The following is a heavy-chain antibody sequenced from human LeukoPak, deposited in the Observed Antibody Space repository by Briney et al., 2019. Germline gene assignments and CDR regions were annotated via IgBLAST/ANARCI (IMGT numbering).Heavy chain of an antibody. D-gene: IGHD3-3*01. CDR1: GYTFTSYD. Sequence: ASVKVSCKASGYTFTSYDINWVRQATGQGLEWMGWMNPNSGNTGYAQKFQGRVTMTRNTSISTAYMELSSLRSEDTAVYYCARTQVVTIFGVVIYSYYYMDVWGKGTTVTVSS. V-gene: IGHV1-8*01. CDR3: ARTQVVTIFGVVIYSYYYMDV. CDR2: MNPNSGNT. J-gene: IGHJ6*03.